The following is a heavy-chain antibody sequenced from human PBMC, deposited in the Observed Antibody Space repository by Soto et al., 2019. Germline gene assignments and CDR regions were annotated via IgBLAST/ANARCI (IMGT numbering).Heavy chain of an antibody. D-gene: IGHD3-3*01. J-gene: IGHJ2*01. CDR2: ITSYGSST. Sequence: EVQLVESGGGLVQPGGSLRLACAASGFSFSHYWMHWVRQAPGKGLVWVSRITSYGSSTNYADSVKGRFTISRDNAKNTLYLQMNSLRAEDTAVYYCARNYDFLVVGYFDLWGRGTLVTVSS. CDR1: GFSFSHYW. CDR3: ARNYDFLVVGYFDL. V-gene: IGHV3-74*01.